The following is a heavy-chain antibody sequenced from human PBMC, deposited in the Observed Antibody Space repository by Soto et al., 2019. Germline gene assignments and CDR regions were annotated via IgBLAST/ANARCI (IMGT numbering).Heavy chain of an antibody. J-gene: IGHJ4*02. D-gene: IGHD2-21*02. Sequence: ASVKVSCKASGYTFTRYAMHWVRQAPGQRPEWMGWINPGNGDTKYSEKLQGRVTFTRDTSATTIYMELSSLRSEDTALYYCARNSYISGDDDSYYFDYWGQGTPVTVSS. CDR2: INPGNGDT. CDR1: GYTFTRYA. CDR3: ARNSYISGDDDSYYFDY. V-gene: IGHV1-3*01.